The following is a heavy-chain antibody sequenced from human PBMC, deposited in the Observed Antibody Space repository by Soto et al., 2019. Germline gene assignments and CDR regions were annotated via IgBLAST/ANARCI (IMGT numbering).Heavy chain of an antibody. V-gene: IGHV3-74*01. D-gene: IGHD1-1*01. CDR2: INSDGSST. Sequence: GGSLRLSCAASGFTFSSYWMHWVRQAPGKGLVWVSRINSDGSSTSYADSVKGRFTISRDNAKNTLYLQMNSLRAEDTAVYYWARVSIGEVDAIRNDYGMDVWGQGTTVTVSS. CDR1: GFTFSSYW. J-gene: IGHJ6*02. CDR3: ARVSIGEVDAIRNDYGMDV.